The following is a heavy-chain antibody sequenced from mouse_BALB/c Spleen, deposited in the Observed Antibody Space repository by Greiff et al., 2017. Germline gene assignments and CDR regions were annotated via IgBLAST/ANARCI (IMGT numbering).Heavy chain of an antibody. CDR2: ISSGSSTI. Sequence: EVKLQESGGGLVQPGGSRKLSCAASGFTFSSFGMHWVRQAPEKGLEWVAYISSGSSTIYYADTVKGRFTISRDNPKNTLFLQMTSLRSEDTAMYYCARGPTMITTYFDVWGAGTTVTVSS. CDR3: ARGPTMITTYFDV. D-gene: IGHD2-4*01. V-gene: IGHV5-17*02. J-gene: IGHJ1*01. CDR1: GFTFSSFG.